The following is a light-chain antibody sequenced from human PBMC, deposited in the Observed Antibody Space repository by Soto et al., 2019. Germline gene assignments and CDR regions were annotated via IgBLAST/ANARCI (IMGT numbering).Light chain of an antibody. CDR1: QSVSSSY. CDR2: GAS. V-gene: IGKV3-20*01. Sequence: EIVLTQSPGTLSLSPGERATLSCRASQSVSSSYLAWYQQKPGQAPRLLIYGASSRATDIPDRFSGSGSGTDFTLTISRLEPEDFAVYYCQQYGSSPTFGQGTKVAIK. CDR3: QQYGSSPT. J-gene: IGKJ1*01.